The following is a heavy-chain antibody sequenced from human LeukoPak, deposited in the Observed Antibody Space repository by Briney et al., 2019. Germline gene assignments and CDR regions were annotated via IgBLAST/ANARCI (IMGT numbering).Heavy chain of an antibody. D-gene: IGHD2-21*01. J-gene: IGHJ2*01. CDR3: AKDVRARVISLSL. CDR1: GFTFSRYG. V-gene: IGHV3-30*18. CDR2: IPYVGSNK. Sequence: GGSLRLSCAASGFTFSRYGMHWVRQAAGKGLEWVAGIPYVGSNKYYADSVKGRSTISRDNSKNTLYLQMNSLRAEDTAVYYCAKDVRARVISLSLWGRGTLVTVSS.